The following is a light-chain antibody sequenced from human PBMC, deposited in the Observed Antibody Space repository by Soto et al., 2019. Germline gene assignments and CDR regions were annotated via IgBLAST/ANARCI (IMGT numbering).Light chain of an antibody. J-gene: IGKJ2*01. CDR3: QQYNSYPYT. CDR2: KAS. CDR1: QSISSW. V-gene: IGKV1-5*03. Sequence: DIQMTQSPSTLSASVGDRVTITCRASQSISSWLAWYQQKPGKAPKLLIYKASSLESGVPSRFSGSGSGTEFTLTISSPQPYDFATYYCQQYNSYPYTFGQGTKLEIK.